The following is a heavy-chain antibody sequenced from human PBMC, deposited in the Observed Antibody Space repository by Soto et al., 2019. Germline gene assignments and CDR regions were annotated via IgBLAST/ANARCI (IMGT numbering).Heavy chain of an antibody. CDR3: ARDYCRGGSCYFDYGMDV. CDR1: GYTFTSYY. J-gene: IGHJ6*02. Sequence: ASVKVSCKASGYTFTSYYMHWVRQAPGQGLEWMGIINPSGGSTSYAQKFQGRVTMTRDTSTSTVYMELSSLRSEDTAVYYCARDYCRGGSCYFDYGMDVWGQGTTVTSP. D-gene: IGHD2-15*01. CDR2: INPSGGST. V-gene: IGHV1-46*01.